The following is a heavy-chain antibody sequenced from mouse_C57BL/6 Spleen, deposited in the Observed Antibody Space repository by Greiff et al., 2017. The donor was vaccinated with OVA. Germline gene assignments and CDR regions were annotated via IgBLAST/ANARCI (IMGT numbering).Heavy chain of an antibody. CDR3: ARSFTTVVATGFDY. V-gene: IGHV1-64*01. J-gene: IGHJ2*01. CDR1: GYTFTSYW. CDR2: IHPNSGST. D-gene: IGHD1-1*01. Sequence: QVQLQQPGAELVKPGASVKLSCKASGYTFTSYWMHWVKQRPGQGLEWIGMIHPNSGSTNYNQKFKSKATLTVDKSSSTAYMQLSSLTSEDSAVYYCARSFTTVVATGFDYWGQGTTLTVSS.